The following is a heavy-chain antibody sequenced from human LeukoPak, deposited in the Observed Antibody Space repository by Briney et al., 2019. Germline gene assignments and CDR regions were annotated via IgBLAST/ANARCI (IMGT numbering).Heavy chain of an antibody. CDR2: IRYDGSNK. Sequence: GGSLRLSCAASGFTFSSYGMHWVRQAPGKGLEWVAFIRYDGSNKYYADSVKGRFTISRDNSKNTLYLQMNSLRAEDTAVYYCAKDPSPGYQLLDIHMIDYWGQGTLVTVSS. CDR1: GFTFSSYG. J-gene: IGHJ4*02. V-gene: IGHV3-30*02. D-gene: IGHD2-2*01. CDR3: AKDPSPGYQLLDIHMIDY.